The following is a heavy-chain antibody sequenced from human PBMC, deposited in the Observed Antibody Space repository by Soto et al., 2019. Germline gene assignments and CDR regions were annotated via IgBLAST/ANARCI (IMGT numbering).Heavy chain of an antibody. J-gene: IGHJ6*02. D-gene: IGHD3-10*01. CDR3: AEVLLWLGDHVSGMDV. CDR2: ISGSGGST. CDR1: GFTFSSYA. Sequence: PGGSLRLSCAASGFTFSSYAMSWVRQAPGKGLEWVSAISGSGGSTYYADSVKGRFTISRDNSKNTLYLQMNSLRAEDTAVYYCAEVLLWLGDHVSGMDVWGQGTTVTVSS. V-gene: IGHV3-23*01.